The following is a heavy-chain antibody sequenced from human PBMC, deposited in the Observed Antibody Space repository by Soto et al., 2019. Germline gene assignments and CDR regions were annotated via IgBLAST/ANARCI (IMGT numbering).Heavy chain of an antibody. CDR2: IIPILGTA. V-gene: IGHV1-69*01. J-gene: IGHJ6*02. D-gene: IGHD6-25*01. Sequence: QVQLVQSGAEVKKPGSSVKVSCKASAGTFSSYAISWVRQAPGQGLEWRGGIIPILGTANYAQKFQGRVTITADESTSTAYMELSSLISEDTAVYYCARVKDSSEGYYYYGMDVWGQGTTVTVSS. CDR3: ARVKDSSEGYYYYGMDV. CDR1: AGTFSSYA.